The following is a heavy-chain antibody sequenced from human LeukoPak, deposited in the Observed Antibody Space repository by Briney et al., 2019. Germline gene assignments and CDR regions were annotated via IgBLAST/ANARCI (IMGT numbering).Heavy chain of an antibody. J-gene: IGHJ4*02. V-gene: IGHV5-51*01. CDR2: IYPGDSDT. D-gene: IGHD2-15*01. CDR3: ARQSGSGGGNFDY. CDR1: GYSFTNYW. Sequence: GESLKISCKGSGYSFTNYWIAWVRQMPGKGLEWMGIIYPGDSDTRYSPSFQGHGTISADKSISTAYLQWSSLKASDTAMYYCARQSGSGGGNFDYWGQGTRVTVSS.